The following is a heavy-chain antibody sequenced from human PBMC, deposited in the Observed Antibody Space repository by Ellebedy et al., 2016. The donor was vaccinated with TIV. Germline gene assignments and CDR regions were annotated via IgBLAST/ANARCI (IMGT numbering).Heavy chain of an antibody. V-gene: IGHV3-74*01. D-gene: IGHD1-14*01. Sequence: GESLKISXAASGFTFSSYWMHWVRQVPGKGLVWVSRTDSDESGTSYADSVKGRFTISRDNAKNTLYLQMNSLKTEDTAVYYCTTSQRSVFDYWGQGTLVTVSS. CDR2: TDSDESGT. J-gene: IGHJ4*02. CDR1: GFTFSSYW. CDR3: TTSQRSVFDY.